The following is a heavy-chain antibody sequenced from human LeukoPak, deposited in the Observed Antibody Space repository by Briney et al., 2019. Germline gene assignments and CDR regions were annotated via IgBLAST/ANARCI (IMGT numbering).Heavy chain of an antibody. Sequence: PRASVKVSCKASGYTFTGYYMHWVRQAPGQGLEWMGRINPNSGNTGYAQKFQGRVTMIRNTSISTAYMELSSLRSEDTAVYYCARGQGTIFGVVILDYWGQGTLVTVSS. J-gene: IGHJ4*02. CDR2: INPNSGNT. V-gene: IGHV1-8*02. CDR3: ARGQGTIFGVVILDY. CDR1: GYTFTGYY. D-gene: IGHD3-3*01.